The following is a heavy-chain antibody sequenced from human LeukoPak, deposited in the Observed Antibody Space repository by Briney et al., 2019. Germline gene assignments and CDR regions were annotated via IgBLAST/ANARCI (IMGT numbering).Heavy chain of an antibody. V-gene: IGHV4-34*01. CDR1: GGSFSGYY. CDR2: INHSGST. Sequence: PSETLSLTCAVYGGSFSGYYWSWIRQPPGKGLEWIGEINHSGSTNYNPSLRSRVTISVDTSKNQFSLRLSSMTAADTAVYYCARERHYLDVWGQGTTVTVSS. CDR3: ARERHYLDV. D-gene: IGHD3-10*01. J-gene: IGHJ6*02.